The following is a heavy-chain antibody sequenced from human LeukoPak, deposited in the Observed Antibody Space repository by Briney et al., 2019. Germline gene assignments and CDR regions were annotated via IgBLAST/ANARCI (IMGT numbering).Heavy chain of an antibody. D-gene: IGHD3-3*01. Sequence: PSETLSLTCTVSGGSISSYYWSWIRQPPGKGLEWIGYIYYSGSTYYNPSLKSRVTISVDGSKNQFSLKLSSVTAADTAVYYCARGTHDFWSGPNWFDPWGQGTLVTVSS. CDR2: IYYSGST. CDR3: ARGTHDFWSGPNWFDP. CDR1: GGSISSYY. J-gene: IGHJ5*02. V-gene: IGHV4-59*12.